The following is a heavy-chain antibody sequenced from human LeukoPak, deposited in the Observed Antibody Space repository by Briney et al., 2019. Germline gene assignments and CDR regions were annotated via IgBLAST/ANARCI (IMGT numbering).Heavy chain of an antibody. CDR3: ARGGGAAAGTFDY. J-gene: IGHJ4*02. CDR1: GVSISAYY. V-gene: IGHV4-4*07. CDR2: IYPGESIYASENT. D-gene: IGHD6-13*01. Sequence: SETLSLTCSVSGVSISAYYWSWIRQPAGKGLEWIGRIYPGESIYASENTNYNPSLKSRVTMSVDTSKNQFSLKLSSVTAADTAVYYCARGGGAAAGTFDYWGQGTLVTVSS.